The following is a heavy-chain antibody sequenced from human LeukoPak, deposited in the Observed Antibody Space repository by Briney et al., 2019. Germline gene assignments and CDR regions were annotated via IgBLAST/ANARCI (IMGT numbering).Heavy chain of an antibody. CDR2: IYYSGST. J-gene: IGHJ5*02. CDR3: ARGRSGPGFDP. Sequence: SETLSLTCIVSGGSISSISSNNYHWGWIRQPPGKGLEWIGSIYYSGSTYYNPSLKSRVTISVDTSKNQFSLKLSSVTAADTALYYCARGRSGPGFDPWGQGTLVTVSS. CDR1: GGSISSISSNNYH. D-gene: IGHD6-19*01. V-gene: IGHV4-39*01.